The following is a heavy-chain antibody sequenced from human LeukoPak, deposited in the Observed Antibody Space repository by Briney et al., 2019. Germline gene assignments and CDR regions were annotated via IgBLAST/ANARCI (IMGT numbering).Heavy chain of an antibody. CDR1: GGSFSGYY. CDR2: INHVGST. Sequence: SETLSLTCAVYGGSFSGYYWSWIRQPPGKGLEWIGEINHVGSTNYNPSLKSRVPISVDTSKNQFSLKLSSVTAADTAVYYCARGRPILLWFREFRYYFDYWGQGTLVTVSS. J-gene: IGHJ4*02. CDR3: ARGRPILLWFREFRYYFDY. D-gene: IGHD3-10*01. V-gene: IGHV4-34*01.